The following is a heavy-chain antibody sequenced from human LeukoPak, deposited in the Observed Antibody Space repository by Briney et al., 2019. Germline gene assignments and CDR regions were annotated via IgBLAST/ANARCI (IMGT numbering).Heavy chain of an antibody. D-gene: IGHD3-9*01. CDR1: GGSISSSSYY. V-gene: IGHV4-39*07. CDR3: ASSTTSPSYYDILTGYPFDY. Sequence: SETLSLTCTVSGGSISSSSYYWGWIRQPPGKGLEWIGSTYYSGSTYYNPSLKSRVTISVDTSKNQFSLKLSSVTAADTAVYYCASSTTSPSYYDILTGYPFDYWGQGTLVTVSS. CDR2: TYYSGST. J-gene: IGHJ4*02.